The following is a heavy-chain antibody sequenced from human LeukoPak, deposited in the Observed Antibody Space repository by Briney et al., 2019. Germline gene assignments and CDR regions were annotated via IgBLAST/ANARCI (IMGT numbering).Heavy chain of an antibody. CDR1: GFTFSSYG. D-gene: IGHD3-10*01. Sequence: GRSLRLSCAASGFTFSSYGMHWVRQAPGKGLEWVAFIRYDGSNKYYADSVKGRFTISRDNSKNTLYLQMNSLRAEDTAVYYCAKGRDYYGSGSTIDPWGQGTLVTVSS. V-gene: IGHV3-30*02. CDR3: AKGRDYYGSGSTIDP. J-gene: IGHJ5*02. CDR2: IRYDGSNK.